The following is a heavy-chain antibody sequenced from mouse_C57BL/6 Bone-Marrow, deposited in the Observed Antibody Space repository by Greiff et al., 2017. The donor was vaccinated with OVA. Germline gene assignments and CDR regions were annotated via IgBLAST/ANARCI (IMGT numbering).Heavy chain of an antibody. Sequence: DVKLQESGPGLVKPSQSLSLTCSVTGYSITSGYYWNWIRQFPGNKLEWMGYISYDGSNNYNPSLKNRISITRDTSKNQFFLKLNSVTTEDTATYYCARGLRLDFDYWGQGTTLTVSS. CDR3: ARGLRLDFDY. J-gene: IGHJ2*01. CDR1: GYSITSGYY. D-gene: IGHD3-2*02. CDR2: ISYDGSN. V-gene: IGHV3-6*01.